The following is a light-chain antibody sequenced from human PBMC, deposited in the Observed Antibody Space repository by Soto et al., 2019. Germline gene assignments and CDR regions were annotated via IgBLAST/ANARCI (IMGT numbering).Light chain of an antibody. CDR1: STDIGAYKF. J-gene: IGLJ1*01. V-gene: IGLV2-14*03. CDR3: ISYTSFDTYV. Sequence: QSALNQPASVSRSRGQSITISCTGTSTDIGAYKFVSWYQQHPGKAPKLMIYDVTSRPSGVSNRFSGSKSGNTASLIISGLQSEDEADYYWISYTSFDTYVFGTGTKVTVL. CDR2: DVT.